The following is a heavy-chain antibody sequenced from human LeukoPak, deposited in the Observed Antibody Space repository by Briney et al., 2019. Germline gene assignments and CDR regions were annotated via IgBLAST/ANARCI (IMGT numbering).Heavy chain of an antibody. CDR1: GGSFSGYY. CDR2: INHSGST. D-gene: IGHD3-22*01. V-gene: IGHV4-34*01. CDR3: ARGTPPPTYYYHSSGYYYFDY. Sequence: SETLSLTCAVYGGSFSGYYWGWIRQPPGKGLEWIGEINHSGSTNYNPSLKSRVTISVDTSKNQFSLKLSSVTAADTAVYYCARGTPPPTYYYHSSGYYYFDYWGQGTLVTVSS. J-gene: IGHJ4*02.